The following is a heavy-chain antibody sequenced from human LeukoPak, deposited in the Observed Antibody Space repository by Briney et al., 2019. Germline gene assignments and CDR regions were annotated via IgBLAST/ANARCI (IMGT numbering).Heavy chain of an antibody. CDR2: INEGGNEK. D-gene: IGHD6-13*01. V-gene: IGHV3-7*03. CDR3: ARHPNSNWDY. J-gene: IGHJ4*02. Sequence: AGGSPRLSCAASGFTFRNYWMSWVRQVPGKGLEWVVNINEGGNEKNYVDSVKGRFTASRDNAQNSLYLQMNSLRVEDTAVYYCARHPNSNWDYWGQGTLVTVSS. CDR1: GFTFRNYW.